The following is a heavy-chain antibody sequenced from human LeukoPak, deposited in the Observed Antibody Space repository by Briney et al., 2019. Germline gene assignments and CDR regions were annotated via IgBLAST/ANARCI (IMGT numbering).Heavy chain of an antibody. CDR3: ARGGGYSYGYFSSPFDY. CDR1: GGSFSGYY. D-gene: IGHD5-18*01. Sequence: SETLSLTCAVYGGSFSGYYWSWIRQPPGKGLEWIGEINHSGSTNYNPSLKSRDTISVDTSKNQFSLKLSSVTAADTAVYYCARGGGYSYGYFSSPFDYWGQGTLVTVSS. J-gene: IGHJ4*02. CDR2: INHSGST. V-gene: IGHV4-34*01.